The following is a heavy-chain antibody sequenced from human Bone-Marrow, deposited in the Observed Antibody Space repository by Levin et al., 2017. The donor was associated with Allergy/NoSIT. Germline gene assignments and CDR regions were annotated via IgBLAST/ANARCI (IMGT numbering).Heavy chain of an antibody. J-gene: IGHJ5*02. CDR3: ARNEATTSWFDP. V-gene: IGHV4-30-2*01. Sequence: SETLSLTCTVSGDSITTGYKSWNWIRQTPGKGLEWIGYISHSGTTYYNPSLKSRISISLDRSKNQFSLNLNSVTAADTAVYFCARNEATTSWFDPWGRGTLVTVSS. CDR1: GDSITTGYKS. D-gene: IGHD2/OR15-2a*01. CDR2: ISHSGTT.